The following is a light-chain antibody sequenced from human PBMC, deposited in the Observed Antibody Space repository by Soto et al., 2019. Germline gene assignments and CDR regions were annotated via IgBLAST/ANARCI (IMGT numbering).Light chain of an antibody. V-gene: IGLV3-21*04. CDR3: QVWDSSSDPRGV. CDR2: YDS. CDR1: NIGSKS. Sequence: SYELTQPPSVSVAPGKTARITCGGNNIGSKSVHWYQPKPGQAPVLVIYYDSDRPSGIPERFSGSNSGNTATLTISRVEAGDEADYYCQVWDSSSDPRGVFGGGTKLTVL. J-gene: IGLJ2*01.